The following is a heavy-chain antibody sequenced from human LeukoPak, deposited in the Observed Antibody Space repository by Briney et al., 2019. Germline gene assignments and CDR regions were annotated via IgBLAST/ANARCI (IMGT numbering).Heavy chain of an antibody. CDR2: SSPSGITT. J-gene: IGHJ4*02. CDR1: GFTFSQFE. V-gene: IGHV3-48*03. D-gene: IGHD1-1*01. Sequence: GGSLRLPCVASGFTFSQFEMTWVRQAPGKGLEWVSYSSPSGITTYSANSVRGRFTLSRDNAKNALYLRMDSLTVDDTALYYCAREGDVYNWNDGYYFDHWGQGILVTVSA. CDR3: AREGDVYNWNDGYYFDH.